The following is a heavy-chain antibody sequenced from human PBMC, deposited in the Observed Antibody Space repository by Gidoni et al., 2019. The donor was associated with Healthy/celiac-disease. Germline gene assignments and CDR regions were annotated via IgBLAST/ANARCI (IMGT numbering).Heavy chain of an antibody. Sequence: QVQLVQSGAEAKTPGSSVKVSCKASGGTFSSYAISWVRQAPGQGLEWMGGIIPIFGTANYAQKFQGRVTSTADESTSTAYMGLSSLRSEDTAVYYCARDGLRVATDYYGMDVWGQGTTVTVSS. J-gene: IGHJ6*02. CDR1: GGTFSSYA. V-gene: IGHV1-69*01. CDR2: IIPIFGTA. CDR3: ARDGLRVATDYYGMDV. D-gene: IGHD5-12*01.